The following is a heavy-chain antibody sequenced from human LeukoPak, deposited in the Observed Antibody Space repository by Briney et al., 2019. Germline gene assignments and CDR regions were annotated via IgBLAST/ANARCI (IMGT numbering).Heavy chain of an antibody. CDR3: AFSMAAFYYYYYYMDV. D-gene: IGHD6-6*01. V-gene: IGHV1-69*05. CDR2: IIPIFGTA. Sequence: GSSVKVSCKASGGTFSSYAISWVRQAPGRGLEWMGGIIPIFGTANYAQKFQGRVTITTDESTSTAYMELSSLRSEDTAVYYCAFSMAAFYYYYYYMDVWGKGTTVTVSS. CDR1: GGTFSSYA. J-gene: IGHJ6*03.